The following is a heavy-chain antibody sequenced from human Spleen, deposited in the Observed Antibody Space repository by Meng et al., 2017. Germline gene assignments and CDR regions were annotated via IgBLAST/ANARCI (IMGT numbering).Heavy chain of an antibody. V-gene: IGHV3-23*01. Sequence: EVQLLESGGGLVQPGGSLRLSCAASGFTFSTFAMSWVRQAPGKGLEWVSAIDGSGGSTYYADSVKGRFTISRDNSKNTLYLQMNSLRAEDTAVYYCANWGAAGYYIYWGQGTLVTVSS. J-gene: IGHJ4*02. CDR1: GFTFSTFA. CDR2: IDGSGGST. CDR3: ANWGAAGYYIY. D-gene: IGHD3-9*01.